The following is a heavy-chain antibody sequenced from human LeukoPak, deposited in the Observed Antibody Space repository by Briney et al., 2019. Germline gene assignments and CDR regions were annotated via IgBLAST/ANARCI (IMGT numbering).Heavy chain of an antibody. CDR3: ARTYCSSTSCYHFDY. D-gene: IGHD2-2*01. CDR2: IYSGGST. V-gene: IGHV3-53*01. J-gene: IGHJ4*02. Sequence: GGSLRLSCAASGFTFSSYAMSWVRQAPGKGLEWVSVIYSGGSTYYADSVKGRFTISRDNSKNTLYLQMNSLRAEDTAVYYCARTYCSSTSCYHFDYWGQGTLVTVST. CDR1: GFTFSSYA.